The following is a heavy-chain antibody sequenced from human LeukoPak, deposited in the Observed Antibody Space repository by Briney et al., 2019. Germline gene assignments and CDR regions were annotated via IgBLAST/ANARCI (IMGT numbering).Heavy chain of an antibody. CDR1: GGSFSGYY. CDR2: INHSGST. D-gene: IGHD6-13*01. V-gene: IGHV4-34*01. J-gene: IGHJ4*02. Sequence: SETLSLTCAVYGGSFSGYYWSWIRQPPGKGLEWIGEINHSGSTNYNPPLKSRVTISVDTSKNQFSLKLSSVTAADTAVYYCARHKGSWLIDYWGQGTLVTVSS. CDR3: ARHKGSWLIDY.